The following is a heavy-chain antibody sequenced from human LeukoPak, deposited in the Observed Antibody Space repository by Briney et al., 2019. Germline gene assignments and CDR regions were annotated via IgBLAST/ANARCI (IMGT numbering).Heavy chain of an antibody. CDR1: GFTFSTYC. CDR2: IKPDGDEK. D-gene: IGHD5-24*01. V-gene: IGHV3-7*01. J-gene: IGHJ3*01. CDR3: ARDREMATRLHDAFDF. Sequence: GGSLRLSCAASGFTFSTYCMTWLRQTPGKGLEWVANIKPDGDEKYYVDSVKGRFTISRDNAKNSLFLQMNSLRAEDTAVYYCARDREMATRLHDAFDFWGQGTMVTVSS.